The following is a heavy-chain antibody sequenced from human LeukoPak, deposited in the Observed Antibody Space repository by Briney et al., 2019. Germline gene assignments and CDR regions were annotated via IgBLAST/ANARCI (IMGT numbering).Heavy chain of an antibody. V-gene: IGHV3-23*01. D-gene: IGHD1-1*01. CDR1: GFTVSGNY. Sequence: TGGSLRLSCAVSGFTVSGNYMSWVRQAPGKGLEWVSAISGSGGSTYYADSVKGRFTISRDNSKNTLYLQMNSLRAEDTAVYYCAKDMDNWNDDGYWGQGTLVTVSS. CDR2: ISGSGGST. J-gene: IGHJ4*02. CDR3: AKDMDNWNDDGY.